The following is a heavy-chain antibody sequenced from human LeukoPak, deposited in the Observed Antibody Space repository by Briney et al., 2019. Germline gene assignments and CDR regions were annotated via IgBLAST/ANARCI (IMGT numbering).Heavy chain of an antibody. CDR2: ISWNSGNI. CDR3: AKSGYNRFDY. Sequence: PGRSLRLSCAASGFTFDDYAMHWVRQAPGKGLEWVSGISWNSGNIDYADPVKGRFTISRDNAKNSLYLQMNSLRAEDTAVYYCAKSGYNRFDYWGQGTLVTVSS. D-gene: IGHD5-24*01. V-gene: IGHV3-9*01. CDR1: GFTFDDYA. J-gene: IGHJ4*02.